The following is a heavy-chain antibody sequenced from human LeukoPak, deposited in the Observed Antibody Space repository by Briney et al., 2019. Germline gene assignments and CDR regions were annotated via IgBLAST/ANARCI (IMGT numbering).Heavy chain of an antibody. CDR2: ISAYNGNT. CDR1: GYTFTSYG. J-gene: IGHJ4*02. D-gene: IGHD6-19*01. Sequence: ASVKVSCKASGYTFTSYGISRVRQAPGQGLEWMGWISAYNGNTNYAQKLQGRVTMTTDTSTSTAYMELRSLRPDDTAVYYCARDPSSGWYTRPDYWGQGTLVTVSS. V-gene: IGHV1-18*04. CDR3: ARDPSSGWYTRPDY.